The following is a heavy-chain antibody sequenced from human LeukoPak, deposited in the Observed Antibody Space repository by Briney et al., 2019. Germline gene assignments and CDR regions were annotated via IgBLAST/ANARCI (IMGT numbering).Heavy chain of an antibody. Sequence: SETLSLTCTVSGGSFSSHYWGWIRQSPGKGLEWIGYIYYSGSTNYNPSLKSRVTISVDTSKNQFSLKLSSVTAADTAVYYCARVGFLEWLPYYFDYWGQGTLVTVSS. CDR2: IYYSGST. CDR1: GGSFSSHY. CDR3: ARVGFLEWLPYYFDY. V-gene: IGHV4-59*11. J-gene: IGHJ4*02. D-gene: IGHD3-3*01.